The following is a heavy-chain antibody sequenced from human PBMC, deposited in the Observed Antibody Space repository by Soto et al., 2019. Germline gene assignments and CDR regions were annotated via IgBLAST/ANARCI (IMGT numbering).Heavy chain of an antibody. V-gene: IGHV3-15*01. D-gene: IGHD3-3*01. CDR3: TTETYYDFWSGYPNWFDP. CDR2: IKSKTDGGTT. J-gene: IGHJ5*02. Sequence: GGSLRLSCAASGFTFSNAWMSWVRQAPGKGLEWVGRIKSKTDGGTTDYAAPVKGRFTISRDDSKNTLYLQMNSLKTEDTAVYYCTTETYYDFWSGYPNWFDPWGQGTLVTVSS. CDR1: GFTFSNAW.